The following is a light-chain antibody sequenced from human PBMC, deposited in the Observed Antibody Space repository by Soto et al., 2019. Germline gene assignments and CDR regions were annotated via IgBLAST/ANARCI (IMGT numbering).Light chain of an antibody. Sequence: FVFTQSPTTLSFSPGEKATLSRRTSLSVSVYLDWYQQKPGQAPRLLISDASNRATGIPARFSGSGSGTDFTLTISSLEPEDFAVYYCHQRQYWPPITFGQGTRLEIK. CDR2: DAS. CDR1: LSVSVY. CDR3: HQRQYWPPIT. V-gene: IGKV3-11*01. J-gene: IGKJ5*01.